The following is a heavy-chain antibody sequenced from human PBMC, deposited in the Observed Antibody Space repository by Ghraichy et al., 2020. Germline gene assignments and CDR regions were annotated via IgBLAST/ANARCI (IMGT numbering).Heavy chain of an antibody. J-gene: IGHJ4*02. CDR1: GGSISSYY. Sequence: SETLSLTCTVSGGSISSYYWSWIRQPAGKGLEWIGRIYTSGSTNYNPSLKSRVTMSVDTSKNQFSLKLSSVTAADTAVYYCAREVEREDSSGWYGKYYLDYWGQGTLVTVSS. CDR2: IYTSGST. CDR3: AREVEREDSSGWYGKYYLDY. V-gene: IGHV4-4*07. D-gene: IGHD6-19*01.